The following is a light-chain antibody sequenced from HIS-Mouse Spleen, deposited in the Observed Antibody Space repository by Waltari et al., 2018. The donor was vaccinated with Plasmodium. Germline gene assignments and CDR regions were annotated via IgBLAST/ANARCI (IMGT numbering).Light chain of an antibody. Sequence: DIQMTQSPSSLSASVGDRVTITCRASQTISSYLNWYQQKPGKAPKLLIYAASSLQSGVQSRFSGSGSGTEFTLTISSLQPEDFATYYCQQSYSTWTFGQGTKVEIK. J-gene: IGKJ1*01. CDR1: QTISSY. CDR3: QQSYSTWT. V-gene: IGKV1-39*01. CDR2: AAS.